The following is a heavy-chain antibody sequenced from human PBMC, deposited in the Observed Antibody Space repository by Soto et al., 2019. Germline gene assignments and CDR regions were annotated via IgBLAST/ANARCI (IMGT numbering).Heavy chain of an antibody. Sequence: PVGSLRLSCAASGFTFSSYAMHWVRQAPGKGLEYVSAISSNGGSTYYADSVKGRFTISRDNSKNTLYLQMGSLRAEDMAVYYCARAVRDGYNWYYFDYWGQGTLVTVSS. CDR2: ISSNGGST. CDR1: GFTFSSYA. J-gene: IGHJ4*02. V-gene: IGHV3-64*02. D-gene: IGHD3-10*01. CDR3: ARAVRDGYNWYYFDY.